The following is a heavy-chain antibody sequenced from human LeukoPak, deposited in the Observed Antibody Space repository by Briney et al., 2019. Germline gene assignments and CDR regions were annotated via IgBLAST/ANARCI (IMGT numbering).Heavy chain of an antibody. CDR2: INHSGST. V-gene: IGHV4-34*01. D-gene: IGHD6-19*01. J-gene: IGHJ4*02. Sequence: SETLSLTCAVYGGSFSGYYWSWIRQPPGKGLEWIGEINHSGSTNYNPSLKSRVTISADTSKNQFSLKLSSVTAADTAVYYCARVGEAVAGPIDYWGQGTLVTVSS. CDR3: ARVGEAVAGPIDY. CDR1: GGSFSGYY.